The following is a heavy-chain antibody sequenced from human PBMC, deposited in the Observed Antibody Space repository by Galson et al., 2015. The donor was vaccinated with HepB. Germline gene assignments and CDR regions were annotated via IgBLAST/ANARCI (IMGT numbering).Heavy chain of an antibody. J-gene: IGHJ4*02. CDR2: ISYDGSNK. D-gene: IGHD3-3*01. V-gene: IGHV3-30*18. CDR3: AKEVYDFWSGYYYGPFDY. CDR1: GFTFSSYG. Sequence: SLRLSCAASGFTFSSYGMHWVRQAPGKGLEWVAVISYDGSNKYYADSVKGRFTISRDNSKNTLYLQMNSLRAEDTAVYYCAKEVYDFWSGYYYGPFDYWGQGTLVTVSS.